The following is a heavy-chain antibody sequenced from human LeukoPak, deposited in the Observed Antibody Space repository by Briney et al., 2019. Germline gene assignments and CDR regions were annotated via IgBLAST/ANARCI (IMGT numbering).Heavy chain of an antibody. J-gene: IGHJ4*02. D-gene: IGHD3-10*01. CDR3: ARSIRSGSSPDYFDY. V-gene: IGHV4-59*01. CDR2: IYYSGST. Sequence: NPSETLSLTCTVSGGSISSYYWSWIRQPPGKGLEWIGYIYYSGSTNYNPSLKSRVTISVDTSKNQFSLKLSSVTAADTAVYYCARSIRSGSSPDYFDYWGQGTLVTVSS. CDR1: GGSISSYY.